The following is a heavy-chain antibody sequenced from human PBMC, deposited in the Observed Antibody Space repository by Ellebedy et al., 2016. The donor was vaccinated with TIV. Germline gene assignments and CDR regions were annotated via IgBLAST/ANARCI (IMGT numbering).Heavy chain of an antibody. J-gene: IGHJ3*02. Sequence: GGSLRLSCAASGFTFSSYSMNWVRQAPGKGLEWVSHISSSSSTIYYADSVKGRFTISRDNAKNSLYLQMNSLRAEDTAVYYCARVGASSGNPYAFDSWGQGTMVTVSS. CDR3: ARVGASSGNPYAFDS. D-gene: IGHD3-16*01. CDR1: GFTFSSYS. V-gene: IGHV3-48*04. CDR2: ISSSSSTI.